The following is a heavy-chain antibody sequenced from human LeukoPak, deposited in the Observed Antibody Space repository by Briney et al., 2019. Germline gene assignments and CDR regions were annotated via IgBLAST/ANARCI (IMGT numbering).Heavy chain of an antibody. V-gene: IGHV3-21*01. J-gene: IGHJ4*02. D-gene: IGHD4-17*01. CDR1: GFTFSSYS. CDR3: AREAKRVTTVDY. CDR2: ISSSSSYI. Sequence: GGSLRLSCAASGFTFSSYSMNWVRQAPGKGLEWVSSISSSSSYIYYADSVKGRFTISKDNAKNSLYLQMNSLRAEDTAVYYCAREAKRVTTVDYWGQGTLVTVSS.